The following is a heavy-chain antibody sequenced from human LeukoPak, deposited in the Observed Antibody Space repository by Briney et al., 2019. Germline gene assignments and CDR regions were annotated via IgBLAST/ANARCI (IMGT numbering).Heavy chain of an antibody. CDR2: VDYRGGDT. CDR3: ARNSGWYGVS. V-gene: IGHV3-23*01. J-gene: IGHJ4*02. Sequence: GGSLRLSCIASGFTLSRYEMIWIRQAPGKGLEGVSSVDYRGGDTHYAASVMGRFTISRDHSKNLLYLQLNSLSAADTAVYYCARNSGWYGVSWGQGTLVTVSS. D-gene: IGHD6-19*01. CDR1: GFTLSRYE.